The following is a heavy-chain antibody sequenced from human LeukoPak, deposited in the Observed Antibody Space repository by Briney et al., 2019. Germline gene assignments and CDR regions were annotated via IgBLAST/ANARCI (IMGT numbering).Heavy chain of an antibody. CDR3: AKNQQVTTIFTIDY. D-gene: IGHD4-17*01. Sequence: GGSLRLSCAASGFTFSSYAMSWVRRAPGKGLEWVSAISGSGGSRYYADSVKGRFTISRDNSKNTLHLQMNSLRAEDTAVYYCAKNQQVTTIFTIDYWGQGTLVTVSS. V-gene: IGHV3-23*01. J-gene: IGHJ4*02. CDR1: GFTFSSYA. CDR2: ISGSGGSR.